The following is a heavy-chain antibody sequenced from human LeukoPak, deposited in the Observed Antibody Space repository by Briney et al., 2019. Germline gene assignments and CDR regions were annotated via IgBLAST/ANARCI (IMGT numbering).Heavy chain of an antibody. CDR2: INPNSGGT. V-gene: IGHV1-2*02. CDR1: GYTFTGYY. D-gene: IGHD2-15*01. CDR3: ARDSDCSGGSCYFGSGY. J-gene: IGHJ4*02. Sequence: ASVKVSCKASGYTFTGYYMHWVRQAPGQGLEWMGWINPNSGGTNYAQKFQGRVTMTRDTSISTAYMELSRLRSDDTAVYYCARDSDCSGGSCYFGSGYWGQGTLVTVSS.